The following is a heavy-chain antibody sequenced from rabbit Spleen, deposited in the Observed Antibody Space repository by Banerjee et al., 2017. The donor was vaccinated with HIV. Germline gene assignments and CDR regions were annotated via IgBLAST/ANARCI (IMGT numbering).Heavy chain of an antibody. V-gene: IGHV1S45*01. CDR2: IYTGSSGST. J-gene: IGHJ4*01. CDR3: VRDLGYDDDTEKGYFNL. Sequence: QEQLEESGGDLVKPEGSLTLTCTASGFSFSSSYWICWVRQAPGKGLEWIACIYTGSSGSTYYESWLNGRFTISSHNAQNTLYLQLNSLTAADTATYFCVRDLGYDDDTEKGYFNLWGPGTLVTVS. CDR1: GFSFSSSYW. D-gene: IGHD2-1*01.